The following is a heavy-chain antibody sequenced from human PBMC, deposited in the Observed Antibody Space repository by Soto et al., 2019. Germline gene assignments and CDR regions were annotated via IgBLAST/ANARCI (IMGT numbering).Heavy chain of an antibody. Sequence: GGSLRLSCAASGFTFKESAMNWVRQAPGQRLEWGASISDTGASTWYGESVRGRRSISSDNSKNTLYLQLNSVRGEDTAGYYFAKRRGSGWARGFDNRGQGTLVTVS. CDR1: GFTFKESA. J-gene: IGHJ4*02. CDR3: AKRRGSGWARGFDN. V-gene: IGHV3-23*01. D-gene: IGHD6-19*01. CDR2: ISDTGAST.